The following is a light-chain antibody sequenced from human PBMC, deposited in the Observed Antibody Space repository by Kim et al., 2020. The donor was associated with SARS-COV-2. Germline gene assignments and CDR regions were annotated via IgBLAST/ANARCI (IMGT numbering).Light chain of an antibody. CDR2: AAS. J-gene: IGKJ1*01. CDR3: QQYDKWPRT. V-gene: IGKV3-15*01. CDR1: QSVSSN. Sequence: VSPGERDTRSCTASQSVSSNLAWYQQKPGQAPRLLISAASTRANGMPVRFSGGGSGTDFTLTISSLQSEDFAVYYCQQYDKWPRTFGQGTKVDIK.